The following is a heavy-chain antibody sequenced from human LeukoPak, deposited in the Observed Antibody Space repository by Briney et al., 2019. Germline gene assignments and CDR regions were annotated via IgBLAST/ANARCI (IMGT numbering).Heavy chain of an antibody. CDR2: IHSDDST. D-gene: IGHD2-15*01. Sequence: GGSLRLSCAASGFAVSTNYMNWVRQAPGKGLEWVSVIHSDDSTYYADSVKGRFTISRDYSKNTLYVQMNSLRAEDTAVYYCASAYVGVVAATQYYYYYMDVWGKGTTVTVSS. CDR3: ASAYVGVVAATQYYYYYMDV. CDR1: GFAVSTNY. J-gene: IGHJ6*03. V-gene: IGHV3-53*01.